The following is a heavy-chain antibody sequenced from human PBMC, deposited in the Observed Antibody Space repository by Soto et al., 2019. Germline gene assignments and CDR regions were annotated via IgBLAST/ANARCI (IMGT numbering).Heavy chain of an antibody. CDR2: ISYDGSNK. CDR3: ARDKGDYGDYYDVVYYYYGMDV. CDR1: GFTFSSYA. J-gene: IGHJ6*02. V-gene: IGHV3-30-3*01. Sequence: GGSLRLSCAASGFTFSSYAMHWVRQAPGKGLEWVAVISYDGSNKYYADSVKGRFTISRDNSKNTLYLQMNSLRAEDTAVYYCARDKGDYGDYYDVVYYYYGMDVWGQGTTVTVSS. D-gene: IGHD4-17*01.